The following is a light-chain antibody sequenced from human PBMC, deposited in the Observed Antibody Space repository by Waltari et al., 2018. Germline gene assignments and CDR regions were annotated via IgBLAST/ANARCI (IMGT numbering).Light chain of an antibody. CDR1: QGISNY. CDR2: DAS. J-gene: IGKJ3*01. V-gene: IGKV1-8*01. Sequence: AIQITQSPSSLPASTGDKVTITCRASQGISNYIAWYQQKPGKAPTLLIYDASTLQRGVPSRFSGSGSGTDFTLTISCLQSEDFATFYCQQYYGYPLTFGPGTKVDVK. CDR3: QQYYGYPLT.